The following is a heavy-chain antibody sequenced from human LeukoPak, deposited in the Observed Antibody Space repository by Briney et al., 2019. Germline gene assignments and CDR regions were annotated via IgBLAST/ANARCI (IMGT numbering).Heavy chain of an antibody. CDR1: GYSISSGYY. CDR3: ARTPFCSSASCSRFEP. J-gene: IGHJ5*02. V-gene: IGHV4-38-2*01. CDR2: AYHSGRT. D-gene: IGHD2-2*01. Sequence: SETLSLTFAVSGYSISSGYYWGWIRQPPGKGLEWIGSAYHSGRTYYNQSLKSRVPISVDTSTNQFSLQLTSVTAADTAVYYCARTPFCSSASCSRFEPWGQGALVTVSS.